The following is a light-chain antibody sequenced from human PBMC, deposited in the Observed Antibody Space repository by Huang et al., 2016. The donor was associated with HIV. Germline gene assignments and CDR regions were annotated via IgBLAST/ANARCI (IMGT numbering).Light chain of an antibody. CDR1: QTVSSY. J-gene: IGKJ4*01. CDR2: DAS. V-gene: IGKV3-11*01. CDR3: QLRSTWPGDT. Sequence: EIVLTQSPATLSLSPGERATLSCRASQTVSSYLAWDQQKPGQAPRLLIYDASNRATCIPARFSGSGSGTDFTLTISSLEPEDFAVYYCQLRSTWPGDTFGGGTKVEIK.